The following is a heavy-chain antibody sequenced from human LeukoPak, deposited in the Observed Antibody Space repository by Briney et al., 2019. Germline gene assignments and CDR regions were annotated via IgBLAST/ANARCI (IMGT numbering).Heavy chain of an antibody. CDR1: GGTFSSYA. V-gene: IGHV1-69*05. CDR2: IIPIFGTA. J-gene: IGHJ4*02. CDR3: ARDLVDTAMVNHDY. Sequence: GASVKVSCKASGGTFSSYAISWVRQAPGQGLEWMGRIIPIFGTANYAQKFQGRVTITTDESTSTAYMELSSLRSEDTAVYYCARDLVDTAMVNHDYWGQGTLVTVSS. D-gene: IGHD5-18*01.